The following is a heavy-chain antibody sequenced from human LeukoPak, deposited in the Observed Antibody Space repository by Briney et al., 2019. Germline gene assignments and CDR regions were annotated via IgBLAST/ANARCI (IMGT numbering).Heavy chain of an antibody. Sequence: PSETLSLTCTVSGGSISSSSAYWGWIRQPPGKGLECSGSIYYSKNTYYNPSLKSRVNISADTSKNQFSLTLGSVSATDTAVYYCVSPRAFHYGYFAYW. J-gene: IGHJ4*03. CDR1: GGSISSSSAY. V-gene: IGHV4-39*01. D-gene: IGHD3-16*01. CDR3: VSPRAFHYGYFAY. CDR2: IYYSKNT.